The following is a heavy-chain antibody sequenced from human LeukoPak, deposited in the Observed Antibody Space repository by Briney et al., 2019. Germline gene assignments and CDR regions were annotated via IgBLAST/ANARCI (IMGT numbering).Heavy chain of an antibody. V-gene: IGHV1-46*01. CDR1: GYTFTHYY. J-gene: IGHJ4*02. D-gene: IGHD1-26*01. CDR2: IHPNDGGT. CDR3: AREVGSTDY. Sequence: ASVKVSGKASGYTFTHYYMHWVRQAPGQGLEWMGIIHPNDGGTTYAQKFQDRVTMTRDTSTTTIYMELTSLRSEDTAVYYCAREVGSTDYWGQGTLVTVSS.